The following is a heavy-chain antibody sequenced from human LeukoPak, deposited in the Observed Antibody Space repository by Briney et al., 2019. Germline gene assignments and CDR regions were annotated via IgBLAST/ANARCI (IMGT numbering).Heavy chain of an antibody. CDR3: ARVRVVAATRDEYNWFDP. CDR1: GGSISSGGYY. CDR2: IYYGGST. D-gene: IGHD2-15*01. V-gene: IGHV4-31*03. Sequence: SETLSLTCTVSGGSISSGGYYWSWIRQHPGKGLEWIGYIYYGGSTYYNPSLKSRVTISVDTSKNQFSLKLSSVTAADTAVYYCARVRVVAATRDEYNWFDPWGQGTLVTVSS. J-gene: IGHJ5*02.